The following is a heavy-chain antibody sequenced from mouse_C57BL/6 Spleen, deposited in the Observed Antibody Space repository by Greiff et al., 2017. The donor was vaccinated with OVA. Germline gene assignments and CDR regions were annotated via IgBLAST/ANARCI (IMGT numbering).Heavy chain of an antibody. CDR3: ARSGDYDGAWFAY. Sequence: VKLLQSGAELVKPGASVKLSCKASGYTFTSYWMHWVNQRPGQGLEWIGYINPSSGYTKYNQKFKDKATLTADKSSSTDYMQLSSLTYEDAAVYYCARSGDYDGAWFAYWGQGTLVTVSA. CDR1: GYTFTSYW. V-gene: IGHV1-7*01. D-gene: IGHD2-4*01. CDR2: INPSSGYT. J-gene: IGHJ3*01.